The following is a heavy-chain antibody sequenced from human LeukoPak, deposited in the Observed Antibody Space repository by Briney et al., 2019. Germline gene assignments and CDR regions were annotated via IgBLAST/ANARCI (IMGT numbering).Heavy chain of an antibody. CDR3: ARGGMVRGDY. J-gene: IGHJ4*02. Sequence: GASVKVSCKASGYTFTGYYMHWVRQAPGQGLEWMGWINPNSGGTNYAQKFQGRVTMTRDTSTSTVYMELSSLRSEDTAVYYCARGGMVRGDYWGQGTLVTVSS. D-gene: IGHD3-10*01. V-gene: IGHV1-2*02. CDR2: INPNSGGT. CDR1: GYTFTGYY.